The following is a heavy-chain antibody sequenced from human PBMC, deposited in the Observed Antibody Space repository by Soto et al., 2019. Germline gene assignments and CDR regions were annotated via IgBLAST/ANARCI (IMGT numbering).Heavy chain of an antibody. J-gene: IGHJ4*02. CDR3: ANRKSAAGEGDYFCY. Sequence: SVKVSCKASGGTFSSYAISWVRQAPGQGLEWMGGIIPIFGTANYAQKFQGRVTITADESTSTAYMELSSLRSEDTAVYYCANRKSAAGEGDYFCYWGQGTLVTVSS. CDR1: GGTFSSYA. V-gene: IGHV1-69*13. CDR2: IIPIFGTA. D-gene: IGHD6-13*01.